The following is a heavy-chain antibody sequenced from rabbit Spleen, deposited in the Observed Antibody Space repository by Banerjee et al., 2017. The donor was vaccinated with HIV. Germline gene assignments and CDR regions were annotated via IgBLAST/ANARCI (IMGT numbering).Heavy chain of an antibody. CDR2: IDPIFGRT. J-gene: IGHJ4*01. V-gene: IGHV1S43*01. CDR1: GIDFSNYFY. Sequence: QEQLEESGGGLVKPGGTLTLTCKASGIDFSNYFYIYWVRQAPGKGLEWIGYIDPIFGRTYYASWVNGRFTISSHNAQNTLYLQLNSLTAADTATYFCVRDLGYDDYSEKGYFNLWGPGTLVTVS. D-gene: IGHD2-1*01. CDR3: VRDLGYDDYSEKGYFNL.